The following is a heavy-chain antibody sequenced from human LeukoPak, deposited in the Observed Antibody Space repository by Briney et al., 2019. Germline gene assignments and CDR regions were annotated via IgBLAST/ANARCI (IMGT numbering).Heavy chain of an antibody. Sequence: ASVKVSCKASGGTFSSYAISWVRQAPGQGLEWMGRIIPIFGIPNYAQKFQGRVTITADKSTSTAYMELSSLRSEDTAVYYCARASGSYFGDDAFDIWGQGTMVTVSS. CDR2: IIPIFGIP. CDR3: ARASGSYFGDDAFDI. V-gene: IGHV1-69*04. D-gene: IGHD1-26*01. CDR1: GGTFSSYA. J-gene: IGHJ3*02.